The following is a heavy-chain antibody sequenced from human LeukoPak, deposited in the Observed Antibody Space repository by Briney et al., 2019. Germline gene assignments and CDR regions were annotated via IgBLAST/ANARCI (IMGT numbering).Heavy chain of an antibody. CDR2: NNGDGSTT. J-gene: IGHJ5*02. Sequence: GGSLRLSCVASGFSLSGYWMYWVRQAPGKGLMYISRNNGDGSTTNYADAVKGRFTMSRDNVKNTLYLQMNSLRVEDTAVYYCARDPRNVGLAPWGQGTLVTVSS. D-gene: IGHD2-15*01. CDR3: ARDPRNVGLAP. CDR1: GFSLSGYW. V-gene: IGHV3-74*01.